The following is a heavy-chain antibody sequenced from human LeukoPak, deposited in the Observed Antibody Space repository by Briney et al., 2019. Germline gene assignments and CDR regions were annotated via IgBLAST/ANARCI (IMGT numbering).Heavy chain of an antibody. D-gene: IGHD1-26*01. CDR2: IYYSGST. V-gene: IGHV4-39*01. CDR1: GFTFSSYW. Sequence: GSLRLSCAASGFTFSSYWMSWVRQPPGKGLEWIGSIYYSGSTYYNPSLKSRVTISADTSKNQFSLKLSSVTAADTAVYYCATRSELYSYYYMDVWGKGTTVTISS. J-gene: IGHJ6*03. CDR3: ATRSELYSYYYMDV.